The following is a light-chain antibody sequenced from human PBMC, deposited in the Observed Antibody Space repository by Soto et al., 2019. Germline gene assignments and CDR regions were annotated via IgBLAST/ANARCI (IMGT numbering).Light chain of an antibody. J-gene: IGKJ4*01. CDR3: QQYNNWLT. CDR2: GAS. V-gene: IGKV3-15*01. Sequence: EIAMPQSPATLSVSPGERATLSCRASQSVSSNLAWYQQKPGQAPRLLIYGASTRATGIPARFSGSGSGTEFTLTISSLQSEDFAVYYCQQYNNWLTFGGGTKVDIK. CDR1: QSVSSN.